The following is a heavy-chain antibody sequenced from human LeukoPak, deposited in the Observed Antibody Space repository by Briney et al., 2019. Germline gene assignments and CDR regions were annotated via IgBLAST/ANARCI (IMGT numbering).Heavy chain of an antibody. CDR2: IYYSGST. V-gene: IGHV4-59*12. CDR3: ARDSYYYDSSGYYNMDV. Sequence: PSETLSLTCTVSGGSISSYYWSWIRQPPGKGLEWIGYIYYSGSTNYNPSLKSRVTISVDTSKNQFSLKLSSVTAADTAVYYCARDSYYYDSSGYYNMDVWGKGTTVTVSS. D-gene: IGHD3-22*01. CDR1: GGSISSYY. J-gene: IGHJ6*03.